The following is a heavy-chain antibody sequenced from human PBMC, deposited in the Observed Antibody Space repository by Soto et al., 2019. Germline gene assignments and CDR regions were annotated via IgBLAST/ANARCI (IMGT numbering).Heavy chain of an antibody. CDR3: EKPLGDFWSGRYFDL. J-gene: IGHJ2*01. Sequence: VQLVESGGGLVQPVGSLRLSCAASGFTFSSYDMHWVRQATGKCLECVSAIGTAGDPYYPGSVKGRFTIFRENAKNSLYLQMNSLRAGDTAVYYCEKPLGDFWSGRYFDLLGRGTLVTVSS. V-gene: IGHV3-13*05. D-gene: IGHD3-3*01. CDR2: IGTAGDP. CDR1: GFTFSSYD.